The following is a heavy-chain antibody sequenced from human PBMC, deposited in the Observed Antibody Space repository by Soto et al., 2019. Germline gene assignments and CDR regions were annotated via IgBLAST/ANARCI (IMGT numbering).Heavy chain of an antibody. CDR1: GFTFSSYA. D-gene: IGHD6-13*01. CDR2: IIGSGGST. CDR3: AKVPVDSSSWYFDY. V-gene: IGHV3-23*01. Sequence: EVQLLESGGGLVQPGGSLRLSCAASGFTFSSYAMSWVLQAPGKGLEWVSAIIGSGGSTYYADSVKGRFTISRDNSKNTLYLQMNSLRAEDTAVYYCAKVPVDSSSWYFDYWGQGTLVTVSS. J-gene: IGHJ4*02.